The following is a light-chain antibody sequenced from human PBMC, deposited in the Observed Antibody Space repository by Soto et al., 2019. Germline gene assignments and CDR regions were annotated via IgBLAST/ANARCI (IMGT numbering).Light chain of an antibody. Sequence: DIQMTQSPSSLSASVGDRVTITCRASQDIGNYLAWYQQRPGKVPKLLIYAASTLQSGVTSRFSGSGSGTDFTLTISSLQPEDVATYYCQKYYSALIFTFGPGTQVEIK. CDR3: QKYYSALIFT. V-gene: IGKV1-27*01. J-gene: IGKJ3*01. CDR1: QDIGNY. CDR2: AAS.